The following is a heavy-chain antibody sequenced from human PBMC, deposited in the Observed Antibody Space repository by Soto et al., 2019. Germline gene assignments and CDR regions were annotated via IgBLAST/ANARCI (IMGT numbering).Heavy chain of an antibody. CDR3: ARPAVAFYYYGMDV. Sequence: SLRLSCAASGFSFSTYAMQWVRQPPGKGLDWVALISYDGSDKDYADSVQGRFTISRDNSKNTLYLQMNSLRAEDTAVCYCARPAVAFYYYGMDVWGQGTTVTVSS. CDR1: GFSFSTYA. V-gene: IGHV3-30-3*01. CDR2: ISYDGSDK. J-gene: IGHJ6*02. D-gene: IGHD6-19*01.